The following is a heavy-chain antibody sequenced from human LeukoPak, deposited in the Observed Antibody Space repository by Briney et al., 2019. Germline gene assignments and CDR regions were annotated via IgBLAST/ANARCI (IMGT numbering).Heavy chain of an antibody. CDR2: IYYSGST. Sequence: SETLSLICTVSGGAVSSGSYYWSWIRQPPGKGLEWIGYIYYSGSTNYNPSLKSRDTISVDTSQNPFSLKLSSVTAADTAVYYCATLNTDGWYFDNWGQGTLVTVSS. CDR1: GGAVSSGSYY. CDR3: ATLNTDGWYFDN. D-gene: IGHD5-24*01. J-gene: IGHJ4*02. V-gene: IGHV4-61*01.